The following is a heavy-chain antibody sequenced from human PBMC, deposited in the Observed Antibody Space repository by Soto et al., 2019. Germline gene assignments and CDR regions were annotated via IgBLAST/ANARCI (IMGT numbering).Heavy chain of an antibody. CDR2: TYYRSKWYN. V-gene: IGHV6-1*01. CDR3: VRSRASFLGPNYYYYYYMDV. Sequence: KQSQTLSLTCAISGDSVSSNSAAWNWIRQSPSRGLEWLGRTYYRSKWYNDYAVSVKSRITINPDTSKNQFSLQLNSVTPEDTAVYYCVRSRASFLGPNYYYYYYMDVWGKGTTVTVSS. D-gene: IGHD1-26*01. CDR1: GDSVSSNSAA. J-gene: IGHJ6*03.